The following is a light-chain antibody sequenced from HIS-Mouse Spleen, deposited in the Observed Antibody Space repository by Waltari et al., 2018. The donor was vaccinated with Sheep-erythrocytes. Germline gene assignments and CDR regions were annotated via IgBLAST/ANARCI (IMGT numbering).Light chain of an antibody. V-gene: IGKV4-1*01. J-gene: IGKJ4*01. CDR1: QSVLYSSNNKTY. Sequence: DIVMTQSPDSLAVSLGERATINCKSNQSVLYSSNNKTYLAWYQQKPGQPPKLLIYWASTRESGVPDRFSGSGSGTDFTLTISSLQAEDVAVYYCQQYYSTPLTFGGGTKVEIK. CDR3: QQYYSTPLT. CDR2: WAS.